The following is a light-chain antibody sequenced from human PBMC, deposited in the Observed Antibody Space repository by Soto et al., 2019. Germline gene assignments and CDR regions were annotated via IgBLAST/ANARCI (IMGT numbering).Light chain of an antibody. J-gene: IGLJ2*01. CDR1: SSDVGGYNY. V-gene: IGLV2-11*01. Sequence: QSVLTQPRSVSGSPGQSVTISCTGTSSDVGGYNYVCWYQQHPGKAPKLMISDVSKRPSGVPDRFSGSKSGNTASLTISGLQAEDEADYYCCSYTGSYTFVVFGGGTKVTVL. CDR3: CSYTGSYTFVV. CDR2: DVS.